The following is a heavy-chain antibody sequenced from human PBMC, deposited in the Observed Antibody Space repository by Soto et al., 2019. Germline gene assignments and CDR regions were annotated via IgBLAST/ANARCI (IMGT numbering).Heavy chain of an antibody. V-gene: IGHV3-23*01. D-gene: IGHD3-3*01. CDR1: GFTFSSYA. CDR2: ISGSGGST. J-gene: IGHJ6*02. CDR3: AKDRGYDFWSGHYYGMDV. Sequence: GGSLRLSCAASGFTFSSYAMSWVRQAPGKGLEWVSAISGSGGSTYYADSVKGRFTISRDNSKNTLYLQMNSLRAEDTAVYYCAKDRGYDFWSGHYYGMDVWGQGTTVTVSS.